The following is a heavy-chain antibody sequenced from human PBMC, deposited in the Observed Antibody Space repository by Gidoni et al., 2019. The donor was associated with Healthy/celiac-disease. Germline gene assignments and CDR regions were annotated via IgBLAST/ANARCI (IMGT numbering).Heavy chain of an antibody. D-gene: IGHD3-10*01. V-gene: IGHV1-24*01. J-gene: IGHJ4*02. Sequence: QVQLVQSGAEVKKPGASVKVSCKVSGYTLTDLSMHWVRQAPGKGLEWMGGFAPEDGETIYEQKFQGRVTMTEDTSTDTAYMELSSLRSEDTAVYYCATGGYYGSGSYFDFDYWGQGTLVTVSS. CDR1: GYTLTDLS. CDR3: ATGGYYGSGSYFDFDY. CDR2: FAPEDGET.